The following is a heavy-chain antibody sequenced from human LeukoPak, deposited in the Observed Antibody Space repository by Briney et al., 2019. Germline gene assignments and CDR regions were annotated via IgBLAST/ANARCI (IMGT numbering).Heavy chain of an antibody. Sequence: ASVRVSCKASGYTFTGYYIHWVRQAPGQGLECVGWINPNSGGTNYAQKFQGRVTMTRDTSISTAYMELSRLRSDDTAVYYCARGGSGSYFSWLDPWGQGTLVTVSS. J-gene: IGHJ5*02. V-gene: IGHV1-2*02. D-gene: IGHD3-10*01. CDR3: ARGGSGSYFSWLDP. CDR1: GYTFTGYY. CDR2: INPNSGGT.